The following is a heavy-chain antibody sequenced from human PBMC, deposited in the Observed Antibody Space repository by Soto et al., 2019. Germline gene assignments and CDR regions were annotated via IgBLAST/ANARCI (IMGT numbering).Heavy chain of an antibody. CDR2: INHSGST. CDR3: ASRGGTGTPYYYYGMDV. CDR1: GGSFSVYY. D-gene: IGHD1-1*01. Sequence: PAETLCLTCAVYGGSFSVYYWSWIRQPPGKGLDWIGEINHSGSTNYNPSLESRVTISVDTSKNQFSLKLSSVTAADTAVYYCASRGGTGTPYYYYGMDVWGQGTTVTVSS. V-gene: IGHV4-34*01. J-gene: IGHJ6*02.